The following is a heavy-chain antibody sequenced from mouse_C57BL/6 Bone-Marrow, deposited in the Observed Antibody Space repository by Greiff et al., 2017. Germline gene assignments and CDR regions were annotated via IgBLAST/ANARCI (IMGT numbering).Heavy chain of an antibody. CDR2: INYDGSST. Sequence: DVKLVESEGGLVQPGSSMKLSCTASGFTFSDYYMAWVRQVPEKGLEWVANINYDGSSTYYLDSLKSRFIISRDNAKNILYLQMSSLKSEDTATYYCARAEIYYDYDDYYAMDYWGQGTSVTVSS. CDR3: ARAEIYYDYDDYYAMDY. CDR1: GFTFSDYY. D-gene: IGHD2-4*01. J-gene: IGHJ4*01. V-gene: IGHV5-16*01.